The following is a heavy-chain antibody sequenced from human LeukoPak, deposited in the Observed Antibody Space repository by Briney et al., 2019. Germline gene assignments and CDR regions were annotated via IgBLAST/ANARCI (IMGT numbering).Heavy chain of an antibody. V-gene: IGHV1-2*02. CDR2: INPNSGGT. CDR1: GYTFTGYY. CDR3: ASIYIAVAREYDAFDI. J-gene: IGHJ3*02. D-gene: IGHD6-19*01. Sequence: GASVKVSCKASGYTFTGYYMHWVRQAPGQGLEWMGWINPNSGGTNYAQRFQGRVTMTRDTSISTAYMELSRLRSGDTAVYYCASIYIAVAREYDAFDIWGQGTMVTVSS.